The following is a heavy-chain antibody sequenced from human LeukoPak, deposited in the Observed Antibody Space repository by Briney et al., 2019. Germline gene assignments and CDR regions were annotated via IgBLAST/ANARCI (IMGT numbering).Heavy chain of an antibody. V-gene: IGHV3-9*01. J-gene: IGHJ3*02. CDR3: AKAIVVVVAANAFDI. Sequence: PGRSLRLSCAASGFAFDDYAMHWVRHAPGKGLEWASGISWNSGSIGYADSVKGRFTISRDNAKNSLYLQMNSLRAEDTALYYCAKAIVVVVAANAFDIWGQGTMVTVSS. D-gene: IGHD2-15*01. CDR1: GFAFDDYA. CDR2: ISWNSGSI.